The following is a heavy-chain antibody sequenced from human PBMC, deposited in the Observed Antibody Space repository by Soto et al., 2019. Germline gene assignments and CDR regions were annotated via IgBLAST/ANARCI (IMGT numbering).Heavy chain of an antibody. D-gene: IGHD5-18*01. V-gene: IGHV1-8*01. Sequence: ASVKVSCKSSGYTFTTYDINWVRQAPGQGLEWIGWMNPYSGKTAYAQKFRDRVTMTRDASITTAHMELSDLTVEDSALYYCARARGYTTGPEPYYFDSSGQSPLVTVSS. CDR1: GYTFTTYD. J-gene: IGHJ4*02. CDR2: MNPYSGKT. CDR3: ARARGYTTGPEPYYFDS.